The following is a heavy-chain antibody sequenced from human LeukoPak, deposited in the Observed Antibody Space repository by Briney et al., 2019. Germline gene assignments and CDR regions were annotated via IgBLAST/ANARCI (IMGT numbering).Heavy chain of an antibody. CDR3: AKDVLIAAAGGSPDY. CDR2: ISYDGSNK. D-gene: IGHD6-13*01. CDR1: GFTFSSYG. V-gene: IGHV3-30*18. Sequence: GRSLRLSCAASGFTFSSYGMHWVRQAPGKGLEWVAVISYDGSNKYYADSVKGRFTISRDNSKNTLYLQMNSLRAEDTAVYYCAKDVLIAAAGGSPDYWGQGILVTVSS. J-gene: IGHJ4*02.